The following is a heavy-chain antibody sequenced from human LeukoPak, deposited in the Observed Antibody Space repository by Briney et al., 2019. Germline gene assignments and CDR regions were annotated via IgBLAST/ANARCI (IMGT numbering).Heavy chain of an antibody. CDR2: ITNSGSTI. J-gene: IGHJ4*02. V-gene: IGHV3-11*01. D-gene: IGHD2-2*01. CDR3: ARDRDCGTTTCSVDY. Sequence: GGSQRLSCAASGFSFSDYYMSWVRQAPGKGLEWISYITNSGSTIYYAGSVKGRFTISRDDAKNSLYLQMNNLRAEDTAVYYCARDRDCGTTTCSVDYWGQGTLVTVSS. CDR1: GFSFSDYY.